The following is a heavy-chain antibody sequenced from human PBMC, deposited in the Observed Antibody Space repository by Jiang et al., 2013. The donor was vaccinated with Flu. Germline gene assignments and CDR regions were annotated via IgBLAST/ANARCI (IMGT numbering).Heavy chain of an antibody. J-gene: IGHJ4*02. CDR1: GFTFSSYS. D-gene: IGHD6-13*01. CDR2: ISSSSNTK. V-gene: IGHV3-48*01. Sequence: VQLVESGGGLVQPGGSLRLSCAASGFTFSSYSMNWVRQAPGKGLEWISYISSSSNTKYYADSVKGRFTISRDNVKNSLYLQMNSLRAEDTAVYYCAREGLTAKQQLWYFDYWGPGNPGHRLL. CDR3: AREGLTAKQQLWYFDY.